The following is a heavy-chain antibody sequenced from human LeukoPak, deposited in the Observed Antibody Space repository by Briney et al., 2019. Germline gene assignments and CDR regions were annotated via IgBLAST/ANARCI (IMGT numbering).Heavy chain of an antibody. V-gene: IGHV1-2*02. J-gene: IGHJ5*02. D-gene: IGHD6-13*01. CDR3: ARDFSSSWFSSGYNWFDP. Sequence: ASVKVSCKASGYTFTGYYMHWVRQAPGQGLEWMGWINPNSGGTNYAQKFQGRVTMTRDTSISTAYMELSRLRFDDTAVYYCARDFSSSWFSSGYNWFDPWGQGTLVTVSS. CDR2: INPNSGGT. CDR1: GYTFTGYY.